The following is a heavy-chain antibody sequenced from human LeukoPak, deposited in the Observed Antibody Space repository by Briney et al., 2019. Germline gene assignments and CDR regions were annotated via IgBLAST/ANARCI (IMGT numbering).Heavy chain of an antibody. CDR3: AKFYDILTGYIDY. V-gene: IGHV3-23*01. J-gene: IGHJ4*02. Sequence: GGPLRLSCAASGFTFSSYSMNWVRQAPGKGLEWVSAISGGGGTTYYAYYADSVKGRFTISRDNSKNTLYLLMNSLRAEDTAVYYCAKFYDILTGYIDYWGQGTLVTVSS. CDR1: GFTFSSYS. D-gene: IGHD3-9*01. CDR2: ISGGGGTTYYA.